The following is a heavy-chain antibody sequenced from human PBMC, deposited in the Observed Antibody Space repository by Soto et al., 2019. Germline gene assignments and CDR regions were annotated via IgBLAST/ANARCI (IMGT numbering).Heavy chain of an antibody. D-gene: IGHD2-15*01. J-gene: IGHJ5*02. Sequence: GGSLRLSCAASGFTFSSYGMHWVRQAPGKGLEWVAVIWYDGSNKYYADSVKGRFTISRDNSKNTLYLQMNSLRAEDTAVYYCARDPLPLGYCSGGSCYGFDPWGQGTLVTVSS. V-gene: IGHV3-33*01. CDR3: ARDPLPLGYCSGGSCYGFDP. CDR2: IWYDGSNK. CDR1: GFTFSSYG.